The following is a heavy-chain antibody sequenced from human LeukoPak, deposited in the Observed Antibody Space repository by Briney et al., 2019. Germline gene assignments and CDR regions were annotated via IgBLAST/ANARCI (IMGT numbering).Heavy chain of an antibody. CDR3: ARDLEYSYGYDWFDP. CDR2: IYASGNT. D-gene: IGHD5-18*01. CDR1: GGSISSGGYY. Sequence: SETLSLTCTVSGGSISSGGYYWSWIRQPAGKGLEWIGRIYASGNTNYNPSLKSRVTISVDTSKNQFSLKLSSVTAADTAVYHCARDLEYSYGYDWFDPWGQGTLVTVSS. J-gene: IGHJ5*02. V-gene: IGHV4-61*02.